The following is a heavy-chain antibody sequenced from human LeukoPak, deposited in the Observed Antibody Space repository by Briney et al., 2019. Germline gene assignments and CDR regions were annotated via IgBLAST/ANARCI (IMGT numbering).Heavy chain of an antibody. V-gene: IGHV4-38-2*01. Sequence: SETLSLTCAVSGYSISSGYYWGWIRQPPGKGLEWIGSIYHSGSTYYNPSLKSRVTISVDTSKNQFSLKLRSVTAADTAVYYCARGVPGYSYGTGGFDYWGQGTRVTVSS. CDR1: GYSISSGYY. CDR3: ARGVPGYSYGTGGFDY. J-gene: IGHJ4*02. D-gene: IGHD5-18*01. CDR2: IYHSGST.